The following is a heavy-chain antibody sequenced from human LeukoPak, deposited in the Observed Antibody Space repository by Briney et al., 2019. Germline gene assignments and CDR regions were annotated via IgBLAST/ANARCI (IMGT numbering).Heavy chain of an antibody. CDR3: ARADAEWEPFDH. CDR1: GYTFTGYY. CDR2: INPNSGGT. D-gene: IGHD1-26*01. J-gene: IGHJ4*02. Sequence: ASVKVSCKASGYTFTGYYMHWVRQAPGQGLEWMGWINPNSGGTNYAQKFQGRVTMTRDTSISTAYMELSRLRSDDTAVYYCARADAEWEPFDHWGQGTLVTVSS. V-gene: IGHV1-2*02.